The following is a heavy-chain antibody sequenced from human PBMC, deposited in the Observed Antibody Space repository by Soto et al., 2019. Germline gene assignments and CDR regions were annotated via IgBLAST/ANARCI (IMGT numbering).Heavy chain of an antibody. CDR3: AKDRRAGGNSAFYFDF. D-gene: IGHD3-16*01. CDR2: ISATGGGT. Sequence: WWSLRLSCAASGFKFSNYAMSWFRQAPGKGLEWVSLISATGGGTYYADSVKGRFTISRDNSHNTLYLQVHSLTAEDTAVYYCAKDRRAGGNSAFYFDFWGQGAQVTVSS. J-gene: IGHJ4*02. V-gene: IGHV3-23*01. CDR1: GFKFSNYA.